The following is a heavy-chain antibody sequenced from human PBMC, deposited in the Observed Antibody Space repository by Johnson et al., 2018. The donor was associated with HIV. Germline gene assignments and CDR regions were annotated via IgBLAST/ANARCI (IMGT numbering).Heavy chain of an antibody. V-gene: IGHV3-30*02. Sequence: QVQLVESGGGVVQPGESLTLSCAASGFIFSNYGVHWVRQAPGKGLEWVAFIQNDGTNKYYADSVKGRFTISRDTSKNTLYLQRNSLRAEDTAVYYCASEKQWLGAGGPSDAFDSWGQGTMVTISS. CDR1: GFIFSNYG. CDR2: IQNDGTNK. CDR3: ASEKQWLGAGGPSDAFDS. D-gene: IGHD6-19*01. J-gene: IGHJ3*02.